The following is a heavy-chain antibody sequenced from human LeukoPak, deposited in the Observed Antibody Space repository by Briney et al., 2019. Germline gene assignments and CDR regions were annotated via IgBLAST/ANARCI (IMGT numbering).Heavy chain of an antibody. CDR3: ARVGYSSGWRGFDY. J-gene: IGHJ4*02. V-gene: IGHV3-53*01. Sequence: GGSLRLSCAASGFTFDDYAMHWVRQAPGKGLEWVSVIYSGGSTYYADSVKGRFTISRDNSKNTLYLQMNSLRAEDTAVYYCARVGYSSGWRGFDYWGQGTLVTVSS. D-gene: IGHD6-19*01. CDR2: IYSGGST. CDR1: GFTFDDYA.